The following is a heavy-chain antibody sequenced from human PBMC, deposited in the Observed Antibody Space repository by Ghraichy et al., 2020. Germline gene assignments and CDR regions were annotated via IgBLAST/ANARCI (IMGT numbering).Heavy chain of an antibody. J-gene: IGHJ4*02. V-gene: IGHV6-1*01. CDR3: ARGSSASNAFDV. D-gene: IGHD6-19*01. CDR1: GDSVSSNFAS. CDR2: TWYRSKWYS. Sequence: SCAISGDSVSSNFASWNWIRLSPSRGLEWLGRTWYRSKWYSDSAVSVTSRLTIIPDTSTNQFSLQLRSVTPDDTALYFCARGSSASNAFDVWGRGTLVTVSS.